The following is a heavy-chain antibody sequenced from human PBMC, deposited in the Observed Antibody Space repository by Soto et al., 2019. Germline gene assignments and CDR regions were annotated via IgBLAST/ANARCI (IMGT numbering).Heavy chain of an antibody. D-gene: IGHD6-19*01. CDR1: WCSFTSYL. Sequence: GGSLKPSCRCSWCSFTSYLIGLVRQMPGKGLEWMGIIYPGDSDTRYSPSFQGQVTISADKSISTAYLQWSSLKASDTAMYYCARHEDGWHPLLWWGQGTLVTVSS. CDR3: ARHEDGWHPLLW. V-gene: IGHV5-51*01. CDR2: IYPGDSDT. J-gene: IGHJ4*02.